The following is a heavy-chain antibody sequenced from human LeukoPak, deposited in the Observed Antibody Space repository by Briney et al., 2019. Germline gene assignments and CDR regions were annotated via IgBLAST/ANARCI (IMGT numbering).Heavy chain of an antibody. CDR1: GGTISSYY. CDR2: IYYSGST. D-gene: IGHD3-22*01. Sequence: PSETLSLTCTVSGGTISSYYWSWVRQPPGKGLEWIGYIYYSGSTNYNPCIKSRVTISVDTSKNQFSLKLSSVTAADTAVYYCASLHYDADAFDIWGQGTMVTVSS. V-gene: IGHV4-59*08. CDR3: ASLHYDADAFDI. J-gene: IGHJ3*02.